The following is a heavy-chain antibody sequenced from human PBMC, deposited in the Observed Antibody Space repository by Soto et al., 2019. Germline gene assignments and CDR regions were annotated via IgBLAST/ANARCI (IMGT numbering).Heavy chain of an antibody. CDR1: GGSISSSTYF. CDR2: IYYSGNT. V-gene: IGHV4-39*01. J-gene: IGHJ3*02. D-gene: IGHD2-21*01. CDR3: ARHQNIMLVPAARGFDI. Sequence: QLQLQESGPGLVKPSETLSLTCTVSGGSISSSTYFWVWIRQPPGKGLECIGNIYYSGNTYYSPSLKSRVTISVDTSKNQFSLKLNSVTAADTATYYCARHQNIMLVPAARGFDIWGQGTMVTVSS.